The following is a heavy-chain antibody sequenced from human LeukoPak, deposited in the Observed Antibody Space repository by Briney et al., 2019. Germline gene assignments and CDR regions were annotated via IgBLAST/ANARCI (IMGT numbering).Heavy chain of an antibody. CDR1: GFTVSSNY. V-gene: IGHV3-53*01. D-gene: IGHD1-1*01. CDR2: IYRGGST. J-gene: IGHJ4*02. Sequence: PGGSLRLSCAASGFTVSSNYMSWVRQAPGKGLEWVSVIYRGGSTYYADSVKGRFTISRDNSKNTLYLQMNSLRAEDTAVYYCASGEGIQLFDYWGQGTLVTVSS. CDR3: ASGEGIQLFDY.